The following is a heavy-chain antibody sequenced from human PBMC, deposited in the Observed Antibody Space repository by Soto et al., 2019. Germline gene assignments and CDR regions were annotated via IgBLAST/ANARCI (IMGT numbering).Heavy chain of an antibody. CDR2: ISSNGGST. J-gene: IGHJ4*02. CDR1: GFTFSSYA. CDR3: ARQGRAVSSYYFDY. D-gene: IGHD3-10*01. Sequence: EVQLVESGGGLVQPGGSLRLSCAASGFTFSSYAMHWVRQAPGKGLEYVSAISSNGGSTYYANSVKGRFTISRDNSKNTLYLQMGSLRAEDMALYYCARQGRAVSSYYFDYWRQGTLVTVSS. V-gene: IGHV3-64*01.